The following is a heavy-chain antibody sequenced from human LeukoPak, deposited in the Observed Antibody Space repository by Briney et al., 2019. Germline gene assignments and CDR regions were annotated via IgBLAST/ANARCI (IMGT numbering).Heavy chain of an antibody. CDR1: GYTFTSYG. Sequence: ASVKVSCKASGYTFTSYGISWVRQAPGQGLEWTGWSSAYNGNTNDAQKFQGRVTITADKSTSTAYMELSSLRSEDTAVYYCARGVDYDSSGYSPSYYYMDVWGKGTTVTVSS. V-gene: IGHV1-18*01. CDR3: ARGVDYDSSGYSPSYYYMDV. J-gene: IGHJ6*03. CDR2: SSAYNGNT. D-gene: IGHD3-22*01.